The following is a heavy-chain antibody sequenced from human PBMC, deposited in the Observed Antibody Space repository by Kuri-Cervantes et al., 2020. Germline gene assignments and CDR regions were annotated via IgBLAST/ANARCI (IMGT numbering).Heavy chain of an antibody. CDR1: GGTFSSYA. V-gene: IGHV1-69*13. D-gene: IGHD2-8*02. J-gene: IGHJ6*03. CDR3: ASSQYCTGGVCPPLGQYYMDV. CDR2: IIPIFGTA. Sequence: SVKVSCKASGGTFSSYAISWVRQAPGQGLEWMGGIIPIFGTANYAQKFQGRVTITADESTSTAYMELSSLRSEDTAVYYCASSQYCTGGVCPPLGQYYMDVWAKGPRSPSP.